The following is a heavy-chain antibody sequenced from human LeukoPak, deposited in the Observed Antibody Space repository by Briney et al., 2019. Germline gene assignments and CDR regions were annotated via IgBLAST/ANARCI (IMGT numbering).Heavy chain of an antibody. CDR1: GFTFSSYA. V-gene: IGHV3-23*01. D-gene: IGHD3-22*01. J-gene: IGHJ4*02. Sequence: GGFLRLSCAASGFTFSSYAMSWVRQAPGKGLEWVSAISGSGGSTYYADSVKGRFTISRDNSKNTLYLQMNSLRAEDTAVYYCAKSTSITMIVVVITTKNYFDYWGQGTLVTVSS. CDR2: ISGSGGST. CDR3: AKSTSITMIVVVITTKNYFDY.